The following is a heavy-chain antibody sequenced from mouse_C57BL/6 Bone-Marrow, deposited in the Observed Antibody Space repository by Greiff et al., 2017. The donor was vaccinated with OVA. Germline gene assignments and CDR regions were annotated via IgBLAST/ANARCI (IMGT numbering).Heavy chain of an antibody. CDR2: ISDGGSYT. J-gene: IGHJ2*01. CDR3: ARGNYDGSRGDYVDY. CDR1: GFTFSSYA. V-gene: IGHV5-4*01. D-gene: IGHD1-1*01. Sequence: EVQGVESGGGLVKPGGSLKLSCAASGFTFSSYAMSWVRQTPEKRLEWVATISDGGSYTYYPDNVKGRFTISRDNDKNNLYLQMSHLKSEDTAMYYCARGNYDGSRGDYVDYWGQGTTLTVSS.